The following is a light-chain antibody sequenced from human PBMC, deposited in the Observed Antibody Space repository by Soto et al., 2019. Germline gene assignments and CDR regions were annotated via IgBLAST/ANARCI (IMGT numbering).Light chain of an antibody. Sequence: QSALTQPPSASGTPGQRVTISCSGSNSNIGSKYVYWYQQLPGTAPKLLIYRNSQRPSGVPDRFSGSKSGTSASLAISDLRSEDEADYYCASWDASVGGPAFGGGTKVTVL. CDR2: RNS. J-gene: IGLJ2*01. V-gene: IGLV1-47*01. CDR3: ASWDASVGGPA. CDR1: NSNIGSKY.